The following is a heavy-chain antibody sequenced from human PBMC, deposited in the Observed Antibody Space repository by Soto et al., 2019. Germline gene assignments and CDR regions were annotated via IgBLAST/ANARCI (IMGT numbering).Heavy chain of an antibody. CDR2: ISAYNGNT. D-gene: IGHD4-17*01. CDR3: GRGTTVETGNY. V-gene: IGHV1-18*01. J-gene: IGHJ4*02. CDR1: GYTFTSYA. Sequence: ASVKVSCKASGYTFTSYAMHCVRQAPGQGLEWMGWISAYNGNTNYAQKLQGRVTMTTDTSTSTAYMELRSLRSDDTAVYYCGRGTTVETGNYWGQGTLVTVSS.